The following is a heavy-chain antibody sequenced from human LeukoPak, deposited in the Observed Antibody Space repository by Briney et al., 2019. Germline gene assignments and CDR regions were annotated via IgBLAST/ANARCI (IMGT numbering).Heavy chain of an antibody. CDR1: GYTFTSYA. V-gene: IGHV1-8*02. J-gene: IGHJ4*02. CDR3: ARGPPNWGYDY. D-gene: IGHD7-27*01. CDR2: VSPNSGDT. Sequence: ASVKVSCKASGYTFTSYAMNWVRQAPGQGLEWMGWVSPNSGDTGYAQKFQDRVTMTRNTSISTAYMELSSLRSDDTAVYYCARGPPNWGYDYWGPGTLVTVSS.